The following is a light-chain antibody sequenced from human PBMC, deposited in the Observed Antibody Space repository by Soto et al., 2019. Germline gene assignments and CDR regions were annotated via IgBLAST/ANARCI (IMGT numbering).Light chain of an antibody. V-gene: IGKV2-24*01. CDR3: IQATHYRPYT. CDR1: QSLLHADGQTY. J-gene: IGKJ2*01. Sequence: DVVLTQIPLSSLVTVGQSASISCRSSQSLLHADGQTYLSWFPQKPGQPPRLLIHRVSNRFSGVPDRSSGSGAGTDFTLTISGVEPEDVGIYCCIQATHYRPYTFGQGTKLEI. CDR2: RVS.